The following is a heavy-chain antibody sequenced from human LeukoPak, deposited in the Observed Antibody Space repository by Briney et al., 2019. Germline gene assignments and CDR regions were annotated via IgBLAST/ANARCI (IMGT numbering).Heavy chain of an antibody. J-gene: IGHJ4*02. Sequence: PSETLSLTCAVYGGSFSGYYWSWIRQPPGKGLEWIGEINHSGSTNYNPSLKSRVTLSVDTSRSQFSLKLRSVTAADTAVYFCARGLVDYELPKGYIDYWGQGTLVTVSS. CDR3: ARGLVDYELPKGYIDY. CDR1: GGSFSGYY. CDR2: INHSGST. V-gene: IGHV4-34*01. D-gene: IGHD3-22*01.